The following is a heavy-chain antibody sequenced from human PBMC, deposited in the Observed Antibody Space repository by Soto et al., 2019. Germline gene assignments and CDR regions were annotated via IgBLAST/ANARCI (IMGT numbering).Heavy chain of an antibody. CDR2: IYYSGST. Sequence: TLSLTCTVSGGSISSYYWSWIRQPPGKGLEWIGYIYYSGSTNYNPSLKSRVTISVDTSKNQFSLKLSSVTAADTAVYYCARALYSSSRYGAFDIWGQGTMVTVSS. V-gene: IGHV4-59*01. D-gene: IGHD6-13*01. CDR1: GGSISSYY. CDR3: ARALYSSSRYGAFDI. J-gene: IGHJ3*02.